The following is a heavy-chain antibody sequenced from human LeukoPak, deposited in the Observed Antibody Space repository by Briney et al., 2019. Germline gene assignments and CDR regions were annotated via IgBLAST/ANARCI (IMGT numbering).Heavy chain of an antibody. J-gene: IGHJ5*02. CDR1: GFTFSSYA. Sequence: GGSLRLSCAASGFTFSSYAMNWVRQAPGKGLEWVSTISGSGGTTYYADSVKGRFTISRDNSKSTLYLQMDRLRAEDTAVYYCVKARGPSTSSPWFDPWGQGTLVTVSS. CDR3: VKARGPSTSSPWFDP. D-gene: IGHD6-6*01. V-gene: IGHV3-23*01. CDR2: ISGSGGTT.